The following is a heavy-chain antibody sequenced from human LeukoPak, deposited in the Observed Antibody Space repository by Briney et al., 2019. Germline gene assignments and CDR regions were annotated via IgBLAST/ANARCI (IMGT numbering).Heavy chain of an antibody. J-gene: IGHJ4*02. V-gene: IGHV3-33*06. D-gene: IGHD6-19*01. CDR3: AKVPQWLVLGGYFDY. CDR2: IWYDGSNK. CDR1: GFTFSSYG. Sequence: GGSLRLSCAASGFTFSSYGMHWVRQAPGKGLEWVAVIWYDGSNKYYADSVKGRFTISRDNSKNTLYLQMNSLRAEDTAVYYCAKVPQWLVLGGYFDYWGQGTLVTVSS.